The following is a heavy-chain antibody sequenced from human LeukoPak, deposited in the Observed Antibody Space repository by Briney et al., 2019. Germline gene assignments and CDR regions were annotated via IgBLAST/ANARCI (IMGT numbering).Heavy chain of an antibody. Sequence: GGSLRLSCAASGFTFSSYAMSWVRQAPGKGLEWVSAISGSGGSTYYADSVKGRFTISRDNSKNTLYLQMNSLRAEDTAVYYCAKVRGFWSGYYGRTKHCFDYWGQGTLVTVSS. CDR1: GFTFSSYA. CDR2: ISGSGGST. D-gene: IGHD3-3*01. CDR3: AKVRGFWSGYYGRTKHCFDY. V-gene: IGHV3-23*01. J-gene: IGHJ4*02.